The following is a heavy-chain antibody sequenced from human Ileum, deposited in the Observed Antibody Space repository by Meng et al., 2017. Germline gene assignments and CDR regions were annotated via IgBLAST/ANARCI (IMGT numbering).Heavy chain of an antibody. CDR3: ARALGYSPF. D-gene: IGHD3-16*01. J-gene: IGHJ4*02. Sequence: EVQLVESRGGLVQPGGSLRFSCVASGFTFSCYWMHWVRQAPGKGLVWVSRIDTDGRDPSYADSVKGRFTISRGNAKNTLFLQMNSLRAEDTAVYYCARALGYSPFWGQGTLVTVSS. CDR2: IDTDGRDP. V-gene: IGHV3-74*01. CDR1: GFTFSCYW.